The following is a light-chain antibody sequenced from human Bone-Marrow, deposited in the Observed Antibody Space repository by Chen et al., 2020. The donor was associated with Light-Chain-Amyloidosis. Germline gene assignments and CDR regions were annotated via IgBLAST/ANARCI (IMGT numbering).Light chain of an antibody. CDR1: QSVASDY. CDR3: QQYGTSPFT. J-gene: IGKJ3*01. V-gene: IGKV3-20*01. CDR2: GAS. Sequence: EIVLTQSPGTLSLSPGERATFSCRASQSVASDYLAWYQQKPGQAPRLLIHGASSRATGIPDRFSGSGSGTDFLLTINRVDPEDFAVYYCQQYGTSPFTFGPGTKVDIK.